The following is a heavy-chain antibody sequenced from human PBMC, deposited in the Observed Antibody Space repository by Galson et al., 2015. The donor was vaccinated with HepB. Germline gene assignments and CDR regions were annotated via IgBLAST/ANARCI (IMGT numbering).Heavy chain of an antibody. CDR1: GFSFRTFS. D-gene: IGHD3-10*01. Sequence: SLRLSCAASGFSFRTFSMNWVRQAPGKGLEGVSYISSSSSTIYYADSVKGRFTISRDNAKNSLYLQMNSLRAEDTAVYYCARLTGAGRFDYWGHGTLVTVSS. V-gene: IGHV3-48*01. CDR3: ARLTGAGRFDY. J-gene: IGHJ4*01. CDR2: ISSSSSTI.